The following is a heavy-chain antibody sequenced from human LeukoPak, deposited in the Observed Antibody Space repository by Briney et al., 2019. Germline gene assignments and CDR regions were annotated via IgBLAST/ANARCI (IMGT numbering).Heavy chain of an antibody. CDR2: IYYSGST. J-gene: IGHJ5*02. Sequence: PSETLSLTCTVSGGSISSSSYYWGWIRQPPGKGLEWIGSIYYSGSTYYNPSLKSRVTISVDTSKNQFSLKLSSVTAADTAVYYCAREAVGDYYGSGTQRVPWGQGTLVTVSS. D-gene: IGHD3-10*01. V-gene: IGHV4-39*07. CDR3: AREAVGDYYGSGTQRVP. CDR1: GGSISSSSYY.